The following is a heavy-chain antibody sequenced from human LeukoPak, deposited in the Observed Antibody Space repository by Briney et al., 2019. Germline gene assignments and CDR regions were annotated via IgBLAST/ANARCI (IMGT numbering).Heavy chain of an antibody. CDR3: ARGREDYYDSSGYECWFDP. CDR2: ISGSVSST. J-gene: IGHJ5*02. V-gene: IGHV3-23*01. CDR1: GFTFSFYA. D-gene: IGHD3-22*01. Sequence: PGGSLRLSCAASGFTFSFYAMSWVRQAPGKGLEWVSVISGSVSSTNYADSVKGRFTISRDNSKNTLYLQMNSLRAEDTAVYYCARGREDYYDSSGYECWFDPWGQGTLVTVSS.